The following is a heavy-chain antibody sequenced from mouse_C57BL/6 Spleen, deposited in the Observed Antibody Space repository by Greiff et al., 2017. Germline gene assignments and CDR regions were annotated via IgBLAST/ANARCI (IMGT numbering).Heavy chain of an antibody. J-gene: IGHJ2*01. CDR3: ARRCITTVVATGYFDY. CDR2: IYPRSGNT. Sequence: VQLQQSGAELARPGASVKLSCKASGYTFTSYGISWVKQRTGQGLEWIGEIYPRSGNTYYNEKFKGKATLTADKSSSTAYMELRSLTSEDSAVYFCARRCITTVVATGYFDYWGQGTTLTVSS. CDR1: GYTFTSYG. D-gene: IGHD1-1*01. V-gene: IGHV1-81*01.